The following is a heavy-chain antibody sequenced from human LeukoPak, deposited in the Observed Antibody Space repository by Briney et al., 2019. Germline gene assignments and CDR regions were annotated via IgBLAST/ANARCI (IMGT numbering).Heavy chain of an antibody. CDR2: ISAYNGNT. J-gene: IGHJ4*02. Sequence: ASVKVSCKASGYTFTSYGISWVRQAPGQGLEWMGWISAYNGNTNYAQKLQGRVTMTTVTSTSTAYMELRSLRSDDTAVYYCARARGDIVPDCFDYWGQGTLVTVSS. V-gene: IGHV1-18*01. CDR3: ARARGDIVPDCFDY. D-gene: IGHD2-15*01. CDR1: GYTFTSYG.